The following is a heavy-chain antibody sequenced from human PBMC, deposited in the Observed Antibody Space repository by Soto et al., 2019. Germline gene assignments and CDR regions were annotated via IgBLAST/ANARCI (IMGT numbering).Heavy chain of an antibody. D-gene: IGHD6-13*01. CDR3: ARDGGIAAAGPRVFDY. CDR1: CGSFIGYY. CDR2: INHSGST. J-gene: IGHJ4*02. Sequence: SETLSLTCAFYCGSFIGYYWSWIRQPPGKGLEWIGEINHSGSTNYNPSLKSRVTISVDTSKNQFSLKLSSVTAADTAVYYCARDGGIAAAGPRVFDYWGQGTLVTVSS. V-gene: IGHV4-34*01.